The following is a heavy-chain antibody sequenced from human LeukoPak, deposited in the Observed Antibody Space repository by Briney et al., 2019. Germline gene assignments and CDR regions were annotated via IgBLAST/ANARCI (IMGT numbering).Heavy chain of an antibody. J-gene: IGHJ4*02. V-gene: IGHV1-18*01. CDR1: GYTFTRFA. CDR3: ARDTPQHLKRFDD. D-gene: IGHD1-1*01. CDR2: INAYNGKT. Sequence: ASVKVSCKVSGYTFTRFAFSWVRQAPGHGLEWMGRINAYNGKTEYSEKLQGRPTMTTETSSSTLYLELRSLGSDDTAVYFCARDTPQHLKRFDDWGQGTLVTVSS.